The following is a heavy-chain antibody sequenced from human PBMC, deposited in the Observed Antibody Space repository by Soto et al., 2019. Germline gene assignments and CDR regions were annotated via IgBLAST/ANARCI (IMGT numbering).Heavy chain of an antibody. Sequence: VASVKVSCKASGGTFSSYAISWVLQAPGQGLEWMGGIIPIFGTSNDAQKFQGRVTITADESTSTAYMELSSLRSEDTAVYYCARVTDYSFHYYGMDVWGQGTTVPVSS. D-gene: IGHD4-4*01. CDR2: IIPIFGTS. V-gene: IGHV1-69*13. J-gene: IGHJ6*02. CDR3: ARVTDYSFHYYGMDV. CDR1: GGTFSSYA.